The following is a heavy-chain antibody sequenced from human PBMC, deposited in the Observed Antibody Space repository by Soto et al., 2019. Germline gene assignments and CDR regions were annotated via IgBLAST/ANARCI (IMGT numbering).Heavy chain of an antibody. CDR1: GDSVSSNSAA. V-gene: IGHV6-1*01. CDR2: TYYRSKWYN. Sequence: PSQTLSLTCAISGDSVSSNSAAWNWIRQSPSRGLEWLGRTYYRSKWYNDYAVSVKSRITINPDTSKNQFSLQLNSVTPEDTAVYYCARDSGTSGYHLRPIVFVYRGQRTLVTVSS. D-gene: IGHD5-12*01. J-gene: IGHJ4*02. CDR3: ARDSGTSGYHLRPIVFVY.